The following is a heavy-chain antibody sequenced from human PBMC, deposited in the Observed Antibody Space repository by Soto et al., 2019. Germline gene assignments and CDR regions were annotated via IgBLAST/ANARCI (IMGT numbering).Heavy chain of an antibody. D-gene: IGHD2-21*02. V-gene: IGHV1-69*12. J-gene: IGHJ6*02. Sequence: QVQLVQSGAEVKKPGSSVKVSCKASGGTFSSYAISWVRQAPGQGLEWMGGIIPIFGTADYAQKFQGRVTITAAESPITAYMELSSLRSEDTAVYYCASHCGGDCYSRSPPYYYYGMDVWGQGTTVTVSS. CDR2: IIPIFGTA. CDR3: ASHCGGDCYSRSPPYYYYGMDV. CDR1: GGTFSSYA.